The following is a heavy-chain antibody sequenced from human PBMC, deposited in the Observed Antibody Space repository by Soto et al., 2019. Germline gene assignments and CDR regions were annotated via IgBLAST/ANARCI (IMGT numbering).Heavy chain of an antibody. CDR3: ARGQLLFAY. J-gene: IGHJ4*02. CDR2: IYYTGYT. CDR1: GGSISSYY. V-gene: IGHV4-59*01. Sequence: PSETLSLTCTVSGGSISSYYWSWIRQPPGKGLEWIGYIYYTGYTSYNPSLESRLTISMDKSKNQLSLNLNSVTTADTAVYYCARGQLLFAYWGQGTPVTVSS. D-gene: IGHD3-10*02.